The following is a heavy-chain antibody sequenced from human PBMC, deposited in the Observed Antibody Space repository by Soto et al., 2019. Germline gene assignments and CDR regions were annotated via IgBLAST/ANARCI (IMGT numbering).Heavy chain of an antibody. CDR2: IYHSGST. Sequence: SETLSLTCTVSGGSISSGGYYWSWIRQHPGKGLEWIGYIYHSGSTYYNPSLKSRVSISVDRSKNQFSLKLSSVTAADTAVYYCAREGVTPSYYYYYGMDVWGQGTTVTVSS. J-gene: IGHJ6*02. V-gene: IGHV4-30-2*01. D-gene: IGHD5-18*01. CDR1: GGSISSGGYY. CDR3: AREGVTPSYYYYYGMDV.